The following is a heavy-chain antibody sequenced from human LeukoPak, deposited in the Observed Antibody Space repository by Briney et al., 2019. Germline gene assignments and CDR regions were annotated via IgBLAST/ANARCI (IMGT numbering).Heavy chain of an antibody. J-gene: IGHJ4*02. CDR1: GYSISSGYY. D-gene: IGHD3-22*01. V-gene: IGHV4-38-2*02. Sequence: SETLSLTCTVSGYSISSGYYWGWIRQPPGKGLEWIGSIYHSGSTYYNPSLKSRVTISVDTSKNQFSLKLSSVTAADTAVYYCARVPYDSSGYSGYFDYWGQGTLVTVSS. CDR2: IYHSGST. CDR3: ARVPYDSSGYSGYFDY.